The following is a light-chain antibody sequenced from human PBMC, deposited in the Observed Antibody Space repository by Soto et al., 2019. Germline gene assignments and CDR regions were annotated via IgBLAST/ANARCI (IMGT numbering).Light chain of an antibody. Sequence: QSALTQPPSASGTPGQRVTISCSGSSSNIGSNTVNWYQQLPGTAPKLLIYSNDQRPSGVPDRFSGSKSGTPASLAISGLQSEDEADYYCAAWDGSLNGYVFGTGTKVTVL. J-gene: IGLJ1*01. CDR2: SND. CDR3: AAWDGSLNGYV. CDR1: SSNIGSNT. V-gene: IGLV1-44*01.